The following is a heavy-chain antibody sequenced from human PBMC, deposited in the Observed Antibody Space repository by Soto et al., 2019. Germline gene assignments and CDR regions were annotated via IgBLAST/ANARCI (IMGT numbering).Heavy chain of an antibody. CDR2: ISYDGSNK. D-gene: IGHD3-9*01. CDR1: GFTFSSYG. CDR3: AKEAPGRYYDY. J-gene: IGHJ4*02. V-gene: IGHV3-30*18. Sequence: AGGSLRLSCAASGFTFSSYGMHWVRQAPGKGLEWVAVISYDGSNKYYADSVKGRFTISRDNSKNTLYLQMNSLRAEDTAVYYCAKEAPGRYYDYWGQGTLVTVSS.